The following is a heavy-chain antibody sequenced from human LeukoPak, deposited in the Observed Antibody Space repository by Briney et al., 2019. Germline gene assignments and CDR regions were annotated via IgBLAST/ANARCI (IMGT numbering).Heavy chain of an antibody. V-gene: IGHV3-23*01. CDR3: AKAGDIVVVPAASYYFDY. CDR2: ISGSGGST. CDR1: GGTFSSYA. J-gene: IGHJ4*02. Sequence: ASVKVSCKASGGTFSSYAMSWVRQAPGKGLEWVSGISGSGGSTYYADSVKGRFTISRDNSKNTLYLQMNSLRAEDTAVYYCAKAGDIVVVPAASYYFDYWGQGALVTVSS. D-gene: IGHD2-2*01.